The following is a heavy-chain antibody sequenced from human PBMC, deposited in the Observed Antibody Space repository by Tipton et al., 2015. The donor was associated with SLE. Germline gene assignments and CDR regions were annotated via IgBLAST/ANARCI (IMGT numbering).Heavy chain of an antibody. V-gene: IGHV4-34*01. D-gene: IGHD1-26*01. CDR1: GGSFSGYY. CDR3: ARGEWELYFDY. Sequence: TLSLTCAVYGGSFSGYYWSWIRQPPGKGLEWIGEINHSGSTNYNPSLKSRVTISVDTSKNQFSLKLSSVTAADTAVYYCARGEWELYFDYWGQGTLVTVSS. CDR2: INHSGST. J-gene: IGHJ4*02.